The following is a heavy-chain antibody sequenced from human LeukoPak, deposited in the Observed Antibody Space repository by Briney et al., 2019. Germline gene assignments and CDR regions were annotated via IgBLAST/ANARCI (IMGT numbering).Heavy chain of an antibody. CDR3: ARRSCSSSSCYFEY. D-gene: IGHD2-2*01. CDR1: GYTFTSYY. Sequence: ASVKVSCKASGYTFTSYYIHWVRQAPGQGLEWMGIINPRDGSTTYAQKFQGRATMTRDTSTSTVYMDLSSLRSEDTAVYYCARRSCSSSSCYFEYWGQGTLVTVSS. CDR2: INPRDGST. J-gene: IGHJ4*02. V-gene: IGHV1-46*01.